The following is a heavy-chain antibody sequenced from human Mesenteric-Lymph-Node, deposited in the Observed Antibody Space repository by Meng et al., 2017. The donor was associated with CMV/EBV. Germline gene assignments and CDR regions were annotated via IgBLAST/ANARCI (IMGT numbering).Heavy chain of an antibody. CDR2: VIPSLETS. CDR1: GGTFNGHA. CDR3: ARSGFGYGGNMHFDL. V-gene: IGHV1-69*05. J-gene: IGHJ4*02. Sequence: SVKVSCKGSGGTFNGHAISWVRQAPGQGLEWLGGVIPSLETSKYAQKFQARLAITTDDSTDTAYMELTSLGSEDTAVYYCARSGFGYGGNMHFDLWGQGTLVTVSS. D-gene: IGHD4-23*01.